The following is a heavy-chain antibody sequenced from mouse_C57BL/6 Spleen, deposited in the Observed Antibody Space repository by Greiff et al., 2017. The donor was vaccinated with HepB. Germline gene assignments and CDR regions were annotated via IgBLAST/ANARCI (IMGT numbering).Heavy chain of an antibody. J-gene: IGHJ3*01. CDR1: GFTFSDYG. V-gene: IGHV5-17*01. Sequence: EVHLVESGGGLVKPGGSLKLSCAASGFTFSDYGMHWVRQAPEKGLEWVAYISSGSSTIYYADTVKGRFTISRDNAKNTLFLQMTSLRSEDTAMYYSARPPTIVTETWFAYWGQGTLVTVSA. D-gene: IGHD2-5*01. CDR3: ARPPTIVTETWFAY. CDR2: ISSGSSTI.